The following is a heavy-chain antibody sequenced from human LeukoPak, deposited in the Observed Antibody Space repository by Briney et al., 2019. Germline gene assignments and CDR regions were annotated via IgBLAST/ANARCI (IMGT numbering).Heavy chain of an antibody. Sequence: PSETLSLTCTVSGGSISSYYWSWIRQPPGKGLEWIGYIYYSGSTNYNPSLKSRVTISVDTSKNQFSLKLSSVTAADTAVYYCARRSDYDFWSGIEGYYYYMDVWGKGTTVTVSS. V-gene: IGHV4-59*01. J-gene: IGHJ6*03. CDR2: IYYSGST. CDR3: ARRSDYDFWSGIEGYYYYMDV. D-gene: IGHD3-3*01. CDR1: GGSISSYY.